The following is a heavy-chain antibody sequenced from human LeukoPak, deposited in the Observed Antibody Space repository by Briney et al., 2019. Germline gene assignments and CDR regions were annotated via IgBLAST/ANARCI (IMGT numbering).Heavy chain of an antibody. J-gene: IGHJ6*03. CDR2: ISSSSSYI. V-gene: IGHV3-21*01. D-gene: IGHD3-3*01. CDR1: GFTFSTFA. CDR3: AKTSLSDASGHYYYMDV. Sequence: PGGSLRLSCAASGFTFSTFAMIWVRQAPGKGLEWVSSISSSSSYIYYADSVKGRFTISRDNSQNTVSLQVSTLRTEDTALYYCAKTSLSDASGHYYYMDVWGKGTTVTVSS.